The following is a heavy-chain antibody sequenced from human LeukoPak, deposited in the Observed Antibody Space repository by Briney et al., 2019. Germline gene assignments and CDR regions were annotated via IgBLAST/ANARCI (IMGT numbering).Heavy chain of an antibody. J-gene: IGHJ4*02. Sequence: GGSLRLSCAASGFTFSNYWMSWVRQAPGKGLEWVANIKQDGRDKYYVDSVKGRFTISRDNAKNSLYLQMNSLRAEDTAVYYCARGRYWGQGTLVTVSA. CDR2: IKQDGRDK. D-gene: IGHD5-24*01. CDR3: ARGRY. CDR1: GFTFSNYW. V-gene: IGHV3-7*01.